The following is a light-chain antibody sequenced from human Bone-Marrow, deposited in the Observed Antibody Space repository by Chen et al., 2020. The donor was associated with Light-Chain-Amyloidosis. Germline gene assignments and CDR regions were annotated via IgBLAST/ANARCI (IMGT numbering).Light chain of an antibody. CDR2: MAS. J-gene: IGKJ1*01. CDR3: QQYNTYSRT. V-gene: IGKV1-5*03. CDR1: QDILDS. Sequence: DIQMTQSPATLSASVGDRVTITCRASQDILDSLAWYQQKPGKAPKVLIYMASSLESGVPTRFSGSGSGTEFTLTISSLQPDDFATYYCQQYNTYSRTFGQGTRVEIK.